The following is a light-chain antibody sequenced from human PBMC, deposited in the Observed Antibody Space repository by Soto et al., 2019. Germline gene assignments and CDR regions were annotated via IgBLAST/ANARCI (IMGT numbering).Light chain of an antibody. J-gene: IGKJ1*01. CDR3: QEYNTWPWT. V-gene: IGKV3-11*01. CDR2: DAS. CDR1: QSVSSS. Sequence: EIVLTQSPVTLSLSPGERATLSCRASQSVSSSLAWYQQKPGQAPRLLMFDASNRATGIPARFGGSVSGTDSTLTISSLEPEDFAVYYCQEYNTWPWTFGQGTKVEFK.